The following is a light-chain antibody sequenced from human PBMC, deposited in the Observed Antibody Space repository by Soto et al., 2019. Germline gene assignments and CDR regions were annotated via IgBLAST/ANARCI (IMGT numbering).Light chain of an antibody. CDR1: QSISSSY. Sequence: ELVFTQSPGTLSLSPGERATLSCRASQSISSSYLAWYQQKPGQAPRLLIYGASSRATGIPDRFSGSGSGTDFTLTISRLEPEDFAVYYCQQYGRTFGQGTKVDIK. CDR3: QQYGRT. V-gene: IGKV3-20*01. CDR2: GAS. J-gene: IGKJ1*01.